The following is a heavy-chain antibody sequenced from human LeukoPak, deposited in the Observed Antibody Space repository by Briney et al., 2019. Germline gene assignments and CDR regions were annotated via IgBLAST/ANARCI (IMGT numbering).Heavy chain of an antibody. V-gene: IGHV3-7*01. CDR2: IKQDGSEK. CDR1: GFTFSSYW. Sequence: GGSLRLSCAASGFTFSSYWMSWVRHAPGKGREWVANIKQDGSEKYYVDSVKGRFTISRDNAKNSLYLQMNSLRAEDTAVYYCARGRFAVGAGCYFDYWGQGTLVTVSS. J-gene: IGHJ4*02. D-gene: IGHD1-26*01. CDR3: ARGRFAVGAGCYFDY.